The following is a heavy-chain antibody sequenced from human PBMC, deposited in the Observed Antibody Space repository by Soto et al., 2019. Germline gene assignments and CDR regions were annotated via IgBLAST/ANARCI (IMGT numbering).Heavy chain of an antibody. D-gene: IGHD2-2*01. Sequence: SETLSLTCTVSGGSISSYYWSWIRQPPGKGLEWIGYIYYSGSTNYNPSLKSRVTISVDTSKNQFSLKLSSVTAADTAVYYCAMCARQQSAMGYYYYYYMDVWGKGTTVTVSS. CDR2: IYYSGST. CDR1: GGSISSYY. V-gene: IGHV4-59*08. J-gene: IGHJ6*03. CDR3: AMCARQQSAMGYYYYYYMDV.